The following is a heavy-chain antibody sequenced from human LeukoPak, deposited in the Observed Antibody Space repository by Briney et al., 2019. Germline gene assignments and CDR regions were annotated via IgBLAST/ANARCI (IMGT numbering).Heavy chain of an antibody. D-gene: IGHD2-2*01. Sequence: GGSLRLSCAASGFTFSSYGMHWVRQAPGKGLEWVAVIWYDGSNKYYADSVKGRFTISRDSSKNTLCLQMNSLRAEGTAMYYCARGLRHCDRTSCFQPFDCWGQGTLVTVSS. V-gene: IGHV3-33*01. CDR3: ARGLRHCDRTSCFQPFDC. J-gene: IGHJ4*02. CDR1: GFTFSSYG. CDR2: IWYDGSNK.